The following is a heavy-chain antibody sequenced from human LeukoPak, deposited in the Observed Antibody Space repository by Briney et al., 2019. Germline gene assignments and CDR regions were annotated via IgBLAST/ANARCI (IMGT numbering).Heavy chain of an antibody. CDR3: ARGRLYGSGSRYFDL. Sequence: GSLEPPCAASGFPFSIHWMHWVPPPPGKGLGWVPRISDDGTTKYADSVKGRFTISRDNAKNMLYLQMNSLRAEDTAVYYCARGRLYGSGSRYFDLWGRGTLVTVSS. CDR2: ISDDGTT. J-gene: IGHJ2*01. CDR1: GFPFSIHW. V-gene: IGHV3-74*03. D-gene: IGHD3-10*01.